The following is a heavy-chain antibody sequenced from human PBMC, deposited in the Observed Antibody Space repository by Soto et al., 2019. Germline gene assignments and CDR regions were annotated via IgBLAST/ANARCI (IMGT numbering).Heavy chain of an antibody. V-gene: IGHV3-23*01. CDR3: VKLRLELLYLDS. CDR1: GFTFNRYG. Sequence: PGGSLRLSCAASGFTFNRYGMSWVRQAPGKGPEWVSAISASGDNTYYADSVKGRFTISRDSSNNTLYLQMNSLRADDTALYYCVKLRLELLYLDSWGLGALVTVSS. J-gene: IGHJ4*02. D-gene: IGHD1-7*01. CDR2: ISASGDNT.